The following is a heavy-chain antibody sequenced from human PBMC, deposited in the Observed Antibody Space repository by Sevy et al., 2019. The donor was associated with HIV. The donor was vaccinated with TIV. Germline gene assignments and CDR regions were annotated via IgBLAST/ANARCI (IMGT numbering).Heavy chain of an antibody. J-gene: IGHJ4*02. CDR2: ISYDGSNK. D-gene: IGHD2-15*01. CDR1: GFTFSSYA. V-gene: IGHV3-30-3*01. CDR3: ARDIVVVVAATDAHRGGQFDY. Sequence: GGSLRLSCAASGFTFSSYAMHWVRQAPGKGLEWVAVISYDGSNKYYEDSVKGRFTISRDNSKNTLYLQMNSLRAEDTAVYYCARDIVVVVAATDAHRGGQFDYWGQGTLVTVSS.